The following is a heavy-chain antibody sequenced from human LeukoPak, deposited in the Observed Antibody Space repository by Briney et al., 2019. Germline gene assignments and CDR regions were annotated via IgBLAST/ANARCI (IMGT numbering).Heavy chain of an antibody. D-gene: IGHD3-22*01. J-gene: IGHJ4*02. CDR3: AKDHLYYDSSGYYSLDY. Sequence: GGSLRLSCAAYGFTFSSYAMSLVRQAPGKGLEWVSAISGSGGSTYYADSVKGRFTISRDNSKNTLYLQMNSLRAEDTAVYYCAKDHLYYDSSGYYSLDYWGQGTLVTVSS. V-gene: IGHV3-23*01. CDR2: ISGSGGST. CDR1: GFTFSSYA.